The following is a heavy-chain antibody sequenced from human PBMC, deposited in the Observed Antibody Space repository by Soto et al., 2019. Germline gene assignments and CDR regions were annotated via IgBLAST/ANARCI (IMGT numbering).Heavy chain of an antibody. D-gene: IGHD6-13*01. CDR3: ARHFSSNWFYFDY. J-gene: IGHJ4*02. CDR2: IYPGDSET. CDR1: GYSFFNHW. Sequence: PGESLKISCKGSGYSFFNHWIGWVRQMPGRGLEWMGIIYPGDSETRYNPSFEGQVIISADKSVSTAYLQWNGLKASDTAIYYCARHFSSNWFYFDYWGQGTQVTVSS. V-gene: IGHV5-51*01.